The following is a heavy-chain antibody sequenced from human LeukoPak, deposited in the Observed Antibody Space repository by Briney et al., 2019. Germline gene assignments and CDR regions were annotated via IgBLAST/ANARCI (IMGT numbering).Heavy chain of an antibody. Sequence: ASVKVSCKVSGYTLTELSMHWVRQAPGKGLEWMGGFDPEDGETIYAQKFQGRVTMTEDTSTDTAYMELSSLRAEDTAVYYCASFQSFDCSSTSCHSPEYWGQGTLVTVSS. CDR2: FDPEDGET. CDR1: GYTLTELS. D-gene: IGHD2-2*01. J-gene: IGHJ4*02. CDR3: ASFQSFDCSSTSCHSPEY. V-gene: IGHV1-24*01.